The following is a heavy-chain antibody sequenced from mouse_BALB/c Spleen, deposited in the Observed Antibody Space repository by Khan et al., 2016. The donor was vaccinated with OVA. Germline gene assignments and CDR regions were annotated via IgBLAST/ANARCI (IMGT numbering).Heavy chain of an antibody. CDR1: GYTFTNYW. CDR2: INPTTDYT. D-gene: IGHD1-1*01. Sequence: QVQLKESGAELAKPGASVKMSCKTSGYTFTNYWMHWVKQRPGQGLEWIGYINPTTDYTEFNQKFKDKATLTADKSSSTAYLQLPSLPSEDSALYLCVNHGNSSAWFTYWGQGTLVTVSA. V-gene: IGHV1-7*01. J-gene: IGHJ3*01. CDR3: VNHGNSSAWFTY.